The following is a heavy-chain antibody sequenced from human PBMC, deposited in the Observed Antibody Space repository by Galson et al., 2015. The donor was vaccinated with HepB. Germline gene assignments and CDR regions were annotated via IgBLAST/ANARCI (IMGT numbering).Heavy chain of an antibody. J-gene: IGHJ3*02. V-gene: IGHV4-31*03. CDR2: IYYSGST. Sequence: TLSLTCTVSGGSISSGGYYWSWIRQHPGKGLEWIGYIYYSGSTYYNPSLKSRVTILVDTSKNQFSLKLSSVTAADTAVYYCASTMIVVIGAFDIWGQGTMVTVSS. D-gene: IGHD3-22*01. CDR3: ASTMIVVIGAFDI. CDR1: GGSISSGGYY.